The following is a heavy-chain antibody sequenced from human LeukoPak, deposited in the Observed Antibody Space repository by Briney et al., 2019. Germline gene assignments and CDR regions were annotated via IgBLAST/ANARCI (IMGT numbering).Heavy chain of an antibody. Sequence: GESLKISCKNSEYSFTNYWIGWVRQMPGKGLEWMGIIYPGDSDTRCSPSFQGQVTISADKSISTAYLQWSSLKASDTAMYYCARRIGYNSGYVDYWGQGTLVTVSS. D-gene: IGHD6-19*01. CDR1: EYSFTNYW. V-gene: IGHV5-51*01. CDR3: ARRIGYNSGYVDY. J-gene: IGHJ4*02. CDR2: IYPGDSDT.